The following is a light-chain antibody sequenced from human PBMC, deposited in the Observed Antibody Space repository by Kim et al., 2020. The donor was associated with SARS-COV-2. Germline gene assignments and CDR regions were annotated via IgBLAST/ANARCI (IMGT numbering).Light chain of an antibody. Sequence: ATHPCPGKRNNVGNQGAAWLQHHQGHPPKLLSYRNNNRPSGISERLSASRSGNTASLTITGLQPEDEADYYCSAWDSSLSAWVFGGGTQLTVL. J-gene: IGLJ3*02. CDR3: SAWDSSLSAWV. CDR1: RNNVGNQG. CDR2: RNN. V-gene: IGLV10-54*01.